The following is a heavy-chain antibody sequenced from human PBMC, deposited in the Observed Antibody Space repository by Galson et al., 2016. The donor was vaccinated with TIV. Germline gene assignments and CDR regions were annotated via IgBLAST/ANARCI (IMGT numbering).Heavy chain of an antibody. J-gene: IGHJ6*02. CDR3: ARERRSCGDQCYLRYYYGMDV. Sequence: SLRLSCAASGFTVSDNYMNWVRQAPGKGLEWVSIIYDDGTTFYANSVKGRFTVSRDNSKNTLYLQMHNLGADDAAVYHCARERRSCGDQCYLRYYYGMDVWGQGTTVTVSS. V-gene: IGHV3-53*05. CDR2: IYDDGTT. CDR1: GFTVSDNY. D-gene: IGHD2-21*01.